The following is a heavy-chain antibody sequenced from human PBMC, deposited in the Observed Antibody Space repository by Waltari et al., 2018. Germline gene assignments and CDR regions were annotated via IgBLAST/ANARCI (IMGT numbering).Heavy chain of an antibody. CDR1: GFTFSSYS. Sequence: EVQLVESGGGLVKPGGSLRLSCAASGFTFSSYSMNWVRQAPGKGLEWVSSISSISSYIYYADSVKGRFTISRDNAKNSLYLQMNSLRAEDTAVYYCARTYGGNSVGDWGQGTLVTVSS. CDR2: ISSISSYI. V-gene: IGHV3-21*01. J-gene: IGHJ4*02. CDR3: ARTYGGNSVGD. D-gene: IGHD2-21*02.